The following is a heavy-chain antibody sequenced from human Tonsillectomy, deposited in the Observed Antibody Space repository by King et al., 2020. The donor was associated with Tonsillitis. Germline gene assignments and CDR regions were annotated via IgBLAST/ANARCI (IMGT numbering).Heavy chain of an antibody. CDR1: GVTFSNAW. V-gene: IGHV3-15*01. D-gene: IGHD1-20*01. CDR3: TTEYNWNDGWFDP. CDR2: IKSKTDGGTT. J-gene: IGHJ5*02. Sequence: VQLVESGGGLVKPGGSLRLSCAAAGVTFSNAWMSGVRQAPGKGLEWVGRIKSKTDGGTTDYAAPVKGRFTISRDDSKNTLYLPMNSLKTEDTAVYYCTTEYNWNDGWFDPWGQGTLVTVSS.